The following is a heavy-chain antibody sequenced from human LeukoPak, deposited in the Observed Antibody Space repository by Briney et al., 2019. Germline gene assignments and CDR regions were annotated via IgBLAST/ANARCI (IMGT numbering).Heavy chain of an antibody. CDR3: AKVFTRVTTRSALDY. Sequence: PGGSLRLSCAASGFTFSSYSMNWVRQAPGKGLEWVSAISGSGGSTYYADSVKGRFTISRDNSKNTLYLQMNSLRAEDTAVYYCAKVFTRVTTRSALDYWGQGTLVTVSS. CDR1: GFTFSSYS. CDR2: ISGSGGST. D-gene: IGHD4-11*01. V-gene: IGHV3-23*01. J-gene: IGHJ4*02.